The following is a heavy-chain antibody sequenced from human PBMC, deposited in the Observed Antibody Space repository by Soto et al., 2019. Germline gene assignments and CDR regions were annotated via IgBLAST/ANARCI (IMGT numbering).Heavy chain of an antibody. V-gene: IGHV5-10-1*01. CDR3: ARQIYDSDTGPNFQYYFDS. D-gene: IGHD3-22*01. Sequence: GESLKISCKGSGYSFAGYWITWVRQKPGKGLEWMGRIDPSDSQTYYSPSFRGHVTISATKSITTVFLQWSGLRASDTAMYYCARQIYDSDTGPNFQYYFDSWSQGTPVTVSS. CDR2: IDPSDSQT. CDR1: GYSFAGYW. J-gene: IGHJ4*02.